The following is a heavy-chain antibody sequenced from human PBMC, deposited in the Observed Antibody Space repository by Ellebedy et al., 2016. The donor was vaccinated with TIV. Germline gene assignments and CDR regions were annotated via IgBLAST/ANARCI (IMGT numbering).Heavy chain of an antibody. J-gene: IGHJ4*02. CDR1: GFTFNTYW. Sequence: GGSLRLXXAASGFTFNTYWMSWVRQAPGKGLEWVANIKQDGTDKYYLDSVEGRFVISRDNARKSLYLQMNSLRAEDTAVYYCVRGGGAFDYWGQGTLVIVSS. D-gene: IGHD3-16*01. V-gene: IGHV3-7*04. CDR2: IKQDGTDK. CDR3: VRGGGAFDY.